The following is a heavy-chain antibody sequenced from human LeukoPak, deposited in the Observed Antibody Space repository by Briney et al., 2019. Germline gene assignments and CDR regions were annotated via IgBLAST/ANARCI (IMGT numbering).Heavy chain of an antibody. CDR3: ARCRGDCPIDY. CDR1: GFTVSSIY. J-gene: IGHJ4*02. CDR2: IYTGGTT. Sequence: GGSLRLSCGASGFTVSSIYMSWIRQAPGKGLEWVSLIYTGGTTYYADSVKGRFTISRDNSKNTVYLQMNSLRAGDTAVYYCARCRGDCPIDYWGQGTLVTVSS. V-gene: IGHV3-53*01. D-gene: IGHD2-21*02.